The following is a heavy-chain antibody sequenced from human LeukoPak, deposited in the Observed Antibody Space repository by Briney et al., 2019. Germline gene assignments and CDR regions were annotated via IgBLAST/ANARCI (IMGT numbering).Heavy chain of an antibody. CDR3: AKDKSIVARGFDY. D-gene: IGHD3-22*01. CDR1: GFTFSSYA. V-gene: IGHV3-23*01. J-gene: IGHJ4*02. Sequence: GGSLRLSCAASGFTFSSYAMSWVRQAPGKGLEWVSAISGSGSSTYYADSVKGRFTISRDNSKNSLYLQMNSLRAEDTAVYYCAKDKSIVARGFDYWGQGTLVTVSS. CDR2: ISGSGSST.